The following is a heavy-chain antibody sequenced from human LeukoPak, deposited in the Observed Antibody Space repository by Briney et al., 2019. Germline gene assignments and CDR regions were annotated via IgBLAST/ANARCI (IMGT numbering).Heavy chain of an antibody. Sequence: GGSLRLSCEASGFSFTAAWITSVPHAPGKGLEGVATIKNDGSDKYYVDSVKGRFTLSRDNAKNLVYLQMNSLRVEDTAVYYCVNLGYSDGGQGTLVTVSS. CDR3: VNLGYSD. J-gene: IGHJ4*02. CDR1: GFSFTAAW. CDR2: IKNDGSDK. V-gene: IGHV3-7*01. D-gene: IGHD5-12*01.